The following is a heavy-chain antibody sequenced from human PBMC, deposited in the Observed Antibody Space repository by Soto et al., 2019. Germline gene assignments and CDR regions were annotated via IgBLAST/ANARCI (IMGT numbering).Heavy chain of an antibody. CDR2: ISSSGSTI. CDR1: GFTFSDYY. V-gene: IGHV3-11*01. CDR3: ARVYDFWSGSYYYMDV. D-gene: IGHD3-3*01. Sequence: GGSLRLSCAASGFTFSDYYMSCIRQAPGKGLEWVSYISSSGSTIYYADSVKGRFTISRDNAKNSLYLQMNSLRAEDTAVYYCARVYDFWSGSYYYMDVWGKGTTVTVSS. J-gene: IGHJ6*03.